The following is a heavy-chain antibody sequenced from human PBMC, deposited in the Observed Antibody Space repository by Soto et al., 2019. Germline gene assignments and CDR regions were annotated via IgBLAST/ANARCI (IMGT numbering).Heavy chain of an antibody. Sequence: PGGSLRLSCAASGFTFSGSAMHWVRQASGKGLEWVCGSGREANSYARIYATSAEGRFTISRDDSMNAAYLQMNSLKTEDTAVYYCTSTVTTYKYGMDVWGQGTTVTVS. V-gene: IGHV3-73*01. CDR3: TSTVTTYKYGMDV. D-gene: IGHD4-4*01. CDR2: SGREANSYAR. CDR1: GFTFSGSA. J-gene: IGHJ6*02.